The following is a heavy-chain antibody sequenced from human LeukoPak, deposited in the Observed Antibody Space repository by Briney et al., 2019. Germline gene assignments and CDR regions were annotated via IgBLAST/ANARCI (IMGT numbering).Heavy chain of an antibody. CDR2: IHTSGST. CDR1: GGSIMSLY. D-gene: IGHD2-2*01. Sequence: PSETLSLTCTVSGGSIMSLYWSWIRQPAGKGLEWIGRIHTSGSTNYNPSLKSRVTMSIDTSKNQFSLNLTSVTAADTAVYFCARRATSSNWYFDLWGRGTLVTVSS. J-gene: IGHJ2*01. CDR3: ARRATSSNWYFDL. V-gene: IGHV4-4*07.